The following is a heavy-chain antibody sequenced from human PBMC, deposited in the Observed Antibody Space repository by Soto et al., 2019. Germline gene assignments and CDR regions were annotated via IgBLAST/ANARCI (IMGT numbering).Heavy chain of an antibody. CDR1: GFTFSSYA. Sequence: PVGSLRLSCAASGFTFSSYAMHWVRQAPGKGLQWLAMTSYDGINTYYADSVKGRFTISRDNSKNMLYLQMNSLRAEDTAVYFCAKDREYHATTIGSWGKGTLVTAS. D-gene: IGHD1-1*01. J-gene: IGHJ4*02. CDR3: AKDREYHATTIGS. V-gene: IGHV3-30*18. CDR2: TSYDGINT.